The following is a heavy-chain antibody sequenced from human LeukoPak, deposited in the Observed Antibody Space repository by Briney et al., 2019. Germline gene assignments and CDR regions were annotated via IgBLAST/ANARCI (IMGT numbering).Heavy chain of an antibody. D-gene: IGHD3-16*01. J-gene: IGHJ6*03. V-gene: IGHV4-39*07. CDR1: GGSISSSSYY. CDR3: AREVPYNYYYMDV. CDR2: ISYSGST. Sequence: SETLSLTCTVSGGSISSSSYYWGWIRQPPGKGLEWIGHISYSGSTNYNPSLKSRVTVSIDTSKNQFSLKLSSVSAADTAVYYCAREVPYNYYYMDVWGKGTTVAVSS.